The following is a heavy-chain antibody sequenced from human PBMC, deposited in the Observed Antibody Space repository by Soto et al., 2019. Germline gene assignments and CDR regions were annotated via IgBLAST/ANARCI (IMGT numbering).Heavy chain of an antibody. D-gene: IGHD3-22*01. Sequence: PSESLSLTCTVSTGSFRSVYYEWRWIRQPPGRGLEWIGYIYYSGSSYYSPSLKSRATISIATSNHEFSLILSSVTAVDTAVYYCAREYQRSSGYYIDYWGQGTRVTVSS. V-gene: IGHV4-30-4*01. CDR1: TGSFRSVYYE. CDR3: AREYQRSSGYYIDY. CDR2: IYYSGSS. J-gene: IGHJ4*02.